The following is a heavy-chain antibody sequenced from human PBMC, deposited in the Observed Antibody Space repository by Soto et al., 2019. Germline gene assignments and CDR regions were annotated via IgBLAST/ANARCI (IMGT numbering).Heavy chain of an antibody. D-gene: IGHD6-19*01. CDR2: INPYNAKT. J-gene: IGHJ4*02. V-gene: IGHV1-18*01. CDR1: GYTFTNYG. CDR3: ARGSDALGW. Sequence: QVQLVQSGAEVKKPGASVKVSCKASGYTFTNYGITWVRQAPGQGLERMGWINPYNAKTNSAQKFQGRVSMTTDTSSSTVYMEVLSLRSDDTAIYYCARGSDALGWWGQGTLVTVSS.